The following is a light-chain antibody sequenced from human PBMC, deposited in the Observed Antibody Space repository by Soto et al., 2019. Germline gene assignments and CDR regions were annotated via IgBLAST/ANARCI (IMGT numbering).Light chain of an antibody. Sequence: EIVLTQSPGTLSLSPGERTTVSCRASQSISTSYLAWYQQKPGQAPRLLVYVASSRDTGIPDRFSGSGSGTDFALTISRKEPEDFALYYCQQYSSTFWTLGQGTKVEIK. CDR2: VAS. CDR1: QSISTSY. CDR3: QQYSSTFWT. J-gene: IGKJ1*01. V-gene: IGKV3-20*01.